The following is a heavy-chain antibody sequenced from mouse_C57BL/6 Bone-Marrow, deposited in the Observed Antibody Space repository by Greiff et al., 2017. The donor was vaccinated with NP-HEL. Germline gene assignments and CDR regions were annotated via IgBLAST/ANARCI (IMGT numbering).Heavy chain of an antibody. J-gene: IGHJ3*01. CDR1: GFTFSSYA. Sequence: EVKLVESGGGLVKPGGSLKLSCAASGFTFSSYAMSWVRQTPEKRLEWVATISDGGSYTYYPDNVKGRFTISRDTAKHNLYLQMSHLKSEDTAMYYCASYDGYYPFAYWGQGTLVTVSA. V-gene: IGHV5-4*03. CDR3: ASYDGYYPFAY. CDR2: ISDGGSYT. D-gene: IGHD2-3*01.